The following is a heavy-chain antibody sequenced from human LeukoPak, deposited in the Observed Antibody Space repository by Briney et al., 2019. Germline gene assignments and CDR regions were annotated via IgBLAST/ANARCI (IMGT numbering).Heavy chain of an antibody. Sequence: SVKVSCKASGYTFTGYYMHWVRQAPGQGLEWMGGIIPIFGTANYAQKFQGRVTITTDESTSTAYMELSSLRSEDTAVYYCARDRRDTIFDYMDVWGKGTTVTVSS. CDR3: ARDRRDTIFDYMDV. CDR1: GYTFTGYY. V-gene: IGHV1-69*05. D-gene: IGHD3-3*01. CDR2: IIPIFGTA. J-gene: IGHJ6*03.